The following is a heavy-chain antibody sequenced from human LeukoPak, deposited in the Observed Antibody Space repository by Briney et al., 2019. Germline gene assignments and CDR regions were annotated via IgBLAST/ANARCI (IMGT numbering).Heavy chain of an antibody. CDR2: ISTYNDKT. V-gene: IGHV1-18*01. J-gene: IGHJ4*02. CDR1: GYTFTSYD. D-gene: IGHD6-6*01. Sequence: ASVKVSCKASGYTFTSYDISWVRQAPGQGLEWMGWISTYNDKTHYAQKLQGRVTMPTDTCTSTVYMELKSLRSDDTAVYYCARIPSRIIAARPGNPAFDYWGRGTLVTVSS. CDR3: ARIPSRIIAARPGNPAFDY.